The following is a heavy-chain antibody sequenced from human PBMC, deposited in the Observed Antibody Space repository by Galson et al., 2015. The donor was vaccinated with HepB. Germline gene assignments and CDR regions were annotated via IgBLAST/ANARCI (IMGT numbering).Heavy chain of an antibody. CDR1: GFTFSSYG. CDR3: AKDLSGWLPDGPFDY. Sequence: SLRLSCAASGFTFSSYGMHWVRQAPGKGLEWVAVISYDGSNKYYADSVKGRFTISRDNSKNTLYLQMNSLRAEDTAVYYCAKDLSGWLPDGPFDYWGQGTLVTVSS. J-gene: IGHJ4*02. CDR2: ISYDGSNK. D-gene: IGHD6-19*01. V-gene: IGHV3-30*18.